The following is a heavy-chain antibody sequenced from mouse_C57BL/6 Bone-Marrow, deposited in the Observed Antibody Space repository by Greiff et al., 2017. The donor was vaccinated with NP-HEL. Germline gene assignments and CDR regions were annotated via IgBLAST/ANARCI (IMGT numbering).Heavy chain of an antibody. CDR2: IYPRSGNT. CDR1: GYTFTSYG. Sequence: QVQLKQSGAELARPGASVKLSCKASGYTFTSYGISWVKQRTGQGLEWIGEIYPRSGNTYYTEKFQGKATLTADKSSSTAYMELRSRTSEDSAVYVCAREKDYGGYVDYWGQGTTPTVSA. V-gene: IGHV1-81*01. J-gene: IGHJ2*01. CDR3: AREKDYGGYVDY. D-gene: IGHD1-1*01.